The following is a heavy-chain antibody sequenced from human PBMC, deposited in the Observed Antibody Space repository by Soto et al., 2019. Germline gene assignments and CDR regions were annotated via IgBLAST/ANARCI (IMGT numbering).Heavy chain of an antibody. CDR2: ISAYNGHT. V-gene: IGHV1-18*01. CDR3: ARGRTWGARDFDY. J-gene: IGHJ4*02. CDR1: GYIFTSYG. D-gene: IGHD3-16*01. Sequence: ASVKVSCKASGYIFTSYGITWVRQAPGQGFEWLGWISAYNGHTDYSQKFQGRVAMTTDISTNTVSMELRGLGSDDTAVYYCARGRTWGARDFDYWGQGTLVTVSS.